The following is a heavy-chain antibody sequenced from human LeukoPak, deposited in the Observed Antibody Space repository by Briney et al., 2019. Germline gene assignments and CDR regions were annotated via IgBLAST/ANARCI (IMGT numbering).Heavy chain of an antibody. CDR3: VRSRAFNSGAFDP. V-gene: IGHV4-59*01. CDR2: IYNGVNT. D-gene: IGHD1-26*01. CDR1: GGSISSYY. Sequence: SETLSLTCTVSGGSISSYYWSWIRQPPGKGVEWIAHIYNGVNTNYNPSLKSRVTISVDTSKNQFSLRLNSVTAADTAVYYCVRSRAFNSGAFDPWGQGSLVTVSS. J-gene: IGHJ5*02.